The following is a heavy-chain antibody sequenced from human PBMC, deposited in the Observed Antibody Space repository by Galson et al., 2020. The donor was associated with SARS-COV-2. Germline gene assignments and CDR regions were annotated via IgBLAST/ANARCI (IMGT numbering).Heavy chain of an antibody. V-gene: IGHV3-30*04. CDR2: ISYDGSNK. CDR1: GFTFSSYA. J-gene: IGHJ4*02. CDR3: ARQPLWELLPCFDY. D-gene: IGHD1-26*01. Sequence: GGSLRLSCAASGFTFSSYAMHWVRQAPGKGLEWVAVISYDGSNKYYADSVKGRFTISRDNSKNTLYLQMNSLRAEDTAVYYCARQPLWELLPCFDYWGQETLVTVSS.